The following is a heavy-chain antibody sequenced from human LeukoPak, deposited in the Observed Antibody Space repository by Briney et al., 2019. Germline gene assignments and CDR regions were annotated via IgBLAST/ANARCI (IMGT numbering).Heavy chain of an antibody. CDR3: ARDRKQWLSRLTNWFDP. D-gene: IGHD6-19*01. CDR2: ISYDGSNK. V-gene: IGHV3-30-3*01. Sequence: GGSLRLSCAASGFTFSSYAMHWVRQAPGKGLEWVAVISYDGSNKYYADSVKGRFTISRDNSKNTLYLQVNSLRAEDTAVYYCARDRKQWLSRLTNWFDPWGQGTLVTVSS. J-gene: IGHJ5*02. CDR1: GFTFSSYA.